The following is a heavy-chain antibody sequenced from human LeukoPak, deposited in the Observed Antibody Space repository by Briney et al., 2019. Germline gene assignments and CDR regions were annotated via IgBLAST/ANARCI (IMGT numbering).Heavy chain of an antibody. J-gene: IGHJ4*02. Sequence: GGSLRLSCAASGFIVSTNYMSWVRQAPGKGLEWVSVIFSGGSTYYADSVKGRFTISRDNSKDTLYLQMNSLRAEDTAVYYCAKDKYSPFDYWGQGTLVTVSS. CDR3: AKDKYSPFDY. CDR1: GFIVSTNY. V-gene: IGHV3-53*05. D-gene: IGHD5-18*01. CDR2: IFSGGST.